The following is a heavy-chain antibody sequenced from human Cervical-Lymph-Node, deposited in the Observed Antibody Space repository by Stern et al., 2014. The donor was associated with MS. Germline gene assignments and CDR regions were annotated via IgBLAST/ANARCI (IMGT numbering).Heavy chain of an antibody. CDR2: IKQDGSEK. J-gene: IGHJ5*02. CDR1: GFTFSSYW. V-gene: IGHV3-7*01. CDR3: ARGYFDWLRNWFDP. Sequence: VQLVESGGGLVQPGGSLRLSCAASGFTFSSYWLSWVRQAPGKGLEWVANIKQDGSEKYYVDSVKGRFTISRDNAKNSLYLQMNSLRAEDTAVYYCARGYFDWLRNWFDPWGQGTLVTVSS. D-gene: IGHD3-9*01.